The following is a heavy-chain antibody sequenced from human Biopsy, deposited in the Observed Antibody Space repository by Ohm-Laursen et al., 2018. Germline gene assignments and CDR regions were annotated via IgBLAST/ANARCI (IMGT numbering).Heavy chain of an antibody. CDR1: GGTFTNHA. D-gene: IGHD3-22*01. CDR2: SIPLFNTA. Sequence: SVKVSCNASGGTFTNHAVGWVRQAPGQGLEWVGSSIPLFNTANYAGKFQGRVTLIADKSTTTAYMELSSLRSEDTAIYYCARFPLGAYDDSGSYRAVEHWYFDLWGRGTLVTVSS. V-gene: IGHV1-69*06. CDR3: ARFPLGAYDDSGSYRAVEHWYFDL. J-gene: IGHJ2*01.